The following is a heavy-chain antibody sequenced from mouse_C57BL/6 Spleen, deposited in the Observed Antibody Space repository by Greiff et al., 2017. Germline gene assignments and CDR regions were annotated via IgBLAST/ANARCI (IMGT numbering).Heavy chain of an antibody. Sequence: EVQLQESGGDLVKPGGSLKLSCAASGFTFSSYGMSWVRQTPDKRLEWVATISSGGSYTYYPDSVKGRFTISRDNAKNTLYLQMSSLKSEDTAMYYCASHGSRIDYWGQGTTLTVSS. CDR3: ASHGSRIDY. CDR2: ISSGGSYT. D-gene: IGHD1-1*01. V-gene: IGHV5-6*01. J-gene: IGHJ2*01. CDR1: GFTFSSYG.